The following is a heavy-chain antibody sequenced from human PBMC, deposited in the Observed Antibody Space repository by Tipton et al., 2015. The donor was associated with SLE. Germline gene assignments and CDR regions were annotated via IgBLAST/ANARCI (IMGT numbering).Heavy chain of an antibody. J-gene: IGHJ4*02. D-gene: IGHD2-21*02. CDR3: ARVTEAAYCGGDCYAFDY. CDR2: IYYSGST. CDR1: GGSFSGYY. V-gene: IGHV4-59*01. Sequence: LRLSCAVYGGSFSGYYWSWIRQPPGKGLEWIGYIYYSGSTNYNPSLKSRVTISVDTSKNQFSLKLSSVTAADAAVYYCARVTEAAYCGGDCYAFDYWGQGTLVTVSS.